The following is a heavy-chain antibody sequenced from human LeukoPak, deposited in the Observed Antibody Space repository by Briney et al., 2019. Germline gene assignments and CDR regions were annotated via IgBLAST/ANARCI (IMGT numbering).Heavy chain of an antibody. CDR2: IYYSGST. Sequence: SETLSLTCTVSGGSISSYYWSWIRRPPGKGLEWIGYIYYSGSTNYNPSLKSRATISVDTSKNQFSLKLSSVTAADTAVYYCAREWELSRAFDIWGQGTMVTVSS. V-gene: IGHV4-59*01. CDR1: GGSISSYY. D-gene: IGHD1-26*01. J-gene: IGHJ3*02. CDR3: AREWELSRAFDI.